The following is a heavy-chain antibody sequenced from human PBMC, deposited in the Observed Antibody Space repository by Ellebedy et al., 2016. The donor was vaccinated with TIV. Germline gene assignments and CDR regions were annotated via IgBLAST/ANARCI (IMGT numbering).Heavy chain of an antibody. CDR1: GFTFSSYS. CDR2: ISYDGSNK. D-gene: IGHD2-2*01. V-gene: IGHV3-30*03. CDR3: ARDLKGGIVVATAAIRDFYYYYGMDV. Sequence: GESLKISCAASGFTFSSYSMNWVRQAPGTGLEWVAVISYDGSNKYYADSVKGRFTISRDNSKNTLYLQMDSLRAEDTAVYYCARDLKGGIVVATAAIRDFYYYYGMDVWGQGTTVTVSS. J-gene: IGHJ6*02.